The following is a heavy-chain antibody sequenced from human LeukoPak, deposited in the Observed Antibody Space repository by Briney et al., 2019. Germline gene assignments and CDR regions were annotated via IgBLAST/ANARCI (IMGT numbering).Heavy chain of an antibody. CDR2: INSDGSGT. D-gene: IGHD2-21*02. CDR3: AKSHHVTAIDY. J-gene: IGHJ4*02. V-gene: IGHV3-74*01. CDR1: GFTFSSSW. Sequence: PGGSLRLSCAASGFTFSSSWMHWVRQAPGKGLVWVSRINSDGSGTTYADSVKGRFTISRDNSKNTLYLQMNSLRADDTAVYYCAKSHHVTAIDYWGQGTLVTVSS.